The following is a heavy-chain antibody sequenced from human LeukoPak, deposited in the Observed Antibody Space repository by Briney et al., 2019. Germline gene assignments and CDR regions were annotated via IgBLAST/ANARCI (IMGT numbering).Heavy chain of an antibody. D-gene: IGHD2-15*01. CDR2: ISGSGGST. CDR1: GFTFSSYA. J-gene: IGHJ4*02. CDR3: SVGLPNFDY. Sequence: PGGSLRLSCAASGFTFSSYAMSWVRQAPGKGLEWVSAISGSGGSTYYADSVKGRFTISRDNSKNTLYLQTNSLRAEDTAVYYPSVGLPNFDYWGQGTLVTVSS. V-gene: IGHV3-23*01.